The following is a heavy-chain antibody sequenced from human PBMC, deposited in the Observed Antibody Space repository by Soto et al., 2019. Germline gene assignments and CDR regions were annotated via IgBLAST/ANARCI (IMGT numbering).Heavy chain of an antibody. CDR2: IIPIFGTA. V-gene: IGHV1-69*01. Sequence: QVQLVQSGAEVKKPGSSVKVSCKASGGTFSSYAISWVRQAPGQGLEWMGGIIPIFGTANYAQKFQGRVTITADESTSTAYMELSSMRSEDTAVDYCAGVLGYDYDWGSYRFDPWGQGTLVTVSS. CDR1: GGTFSSYA. D-gene: IGHD3-16*02. J-gene: IGHJ5*02. CDR3: AGVLGYDYDWGSYRFDP.